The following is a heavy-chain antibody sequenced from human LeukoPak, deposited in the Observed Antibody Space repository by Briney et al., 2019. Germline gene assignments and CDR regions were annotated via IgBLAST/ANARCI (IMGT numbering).Heavy chain of an antibody. CDR3: AKGDLSDGTCYFDS. V-gene: IGHV3-23*01. D-gene: IGHD2-15*01. Sequence: GGSLRLSCAASGFTFSTYGMSWVRQAPGKGLEWVSGISASGGITYYAASVKGRFTISRDNSKNTLSLQVSSLRAEDTAIYYCAKGDLSDGTCYFDSWGHGTLVTVSS. CDR2: ISASGGIT. J-gene: IGHJ4*01. CDR1: GFTFSTYG.